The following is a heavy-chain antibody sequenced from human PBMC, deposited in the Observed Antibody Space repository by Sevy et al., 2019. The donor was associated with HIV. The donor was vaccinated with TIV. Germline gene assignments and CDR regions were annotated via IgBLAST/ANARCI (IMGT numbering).Heavy chain of an antibody. D-gene: IGHD1-1*01. V-gene: IGHV3-48*03. CDR2: ISSSGSTI. J-gene: IGHJ4*02. CDR3: AREGPPRGNGYFDY. Sequence: GESLKISCAASGFTFSSYEMNWVRQAPGKGLEWVSYISSSGSTIYYADSVKGRFTISRDNAKNSLYLQMNSLRAEDTAVYYCAREGPPRGNGYFDYWGQGTLVTVSS. CDR1: GFTFSSYE.